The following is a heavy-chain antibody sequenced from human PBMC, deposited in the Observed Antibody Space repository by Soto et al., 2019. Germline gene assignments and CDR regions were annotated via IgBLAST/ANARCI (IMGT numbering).Heavy chain of an antibody. Sequence: QVQLQQWGAGVLKPSETLSLTCAVYGGSFSDYYWTWIRQPPGKGLEWIGESNVSGSTNYNPSLKSRDALSVDTSKNQFSLSLNTVTAANTAVYYCGRRPYTYGYIYWFDPWGQGTLVTVSS. CDR3: GRRPYTYGYIYWFDP. CDR2: SNVSGST. D-gene: IGHD5-18*01. V-gene: IGHV4-34*02. J-gene: IGHJ5*02. CDR1: GGSFSDYY.